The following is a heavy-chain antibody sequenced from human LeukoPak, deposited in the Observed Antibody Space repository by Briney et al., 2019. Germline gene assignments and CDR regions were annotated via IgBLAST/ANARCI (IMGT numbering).Heavy chain of an antibody. CDR1: GFTVSSNY. D-gene: IGHD3-10*01. V-gene: IGHV3-53*01. Sequence: GGSLRLSCAASGFTVSSNYMSWVRQAPGKGLEWVSVIYSGGSTYYADSVKGRFTISRHNSKNTLYLQMNSLRAEDTAVYYCARSARYYYGSGSYYYYFDYWGQGTLVTVSS. CDR3: ARSARYYYGSGSYYYYFDY. J-gene: IGHJ4*02. CDR2: IYSGGST.